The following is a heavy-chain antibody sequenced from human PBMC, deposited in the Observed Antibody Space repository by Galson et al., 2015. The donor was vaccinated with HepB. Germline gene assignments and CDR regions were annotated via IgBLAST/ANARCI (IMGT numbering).Heavy chain of an antibody. D-gene: IGHD2-2*01. CDR1: GGTFSSYA. CDR3: ARGGIVVVPAATGWFDP. Sequence: SVKVSCKASGGTFSSYAISWVRQAPGQGLEWMGGIIPIFGTANYAQKFQGRVTITADESTSTAYMELSSLRSEDTAVYYCARGGIVVVPAATGWFDPWGQGTLVTVSS. CDR2: IIPIFGTA. J-gene: IGHJ5*02. V-gene: IGHV1-69*13.